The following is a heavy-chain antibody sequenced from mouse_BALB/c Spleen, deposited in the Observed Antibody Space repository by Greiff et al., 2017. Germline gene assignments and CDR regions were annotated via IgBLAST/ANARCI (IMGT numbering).Heavy chain of an antibody. Sequence: DVMPVESGGGLVKPGGSLKLSCAASGFTFSDYYMYWVRQTPEKRLEWVATISDGGSYTYYPDSVKGRFTISRDNAKNNLYLQMSSLKSEDTAMYYCARAGYDAMDYWGQGTSVTVSS. CDR2: ISDGGSYT. CDR1: GFTFSDYY. V-gene: IGHV5-4*02. J-gene: IGHJ4*01. CDR3: ARAGYDAMDY.